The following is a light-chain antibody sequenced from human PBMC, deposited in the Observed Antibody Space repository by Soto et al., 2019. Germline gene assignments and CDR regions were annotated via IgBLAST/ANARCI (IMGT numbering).Light chain of an antibody. CDR1: QSISSW. V-gene: IGKV1-5*01. Sequence: VQLTQSPSFLSASVGDRVTITCRASQSISSWLAWYQQKPGKAPKLLIYDASSMESGVPSRFSGSGSGTEFTLTISSLQPDDFAAYYCQQYNSYSPTFGQGTLLE. J-gene: IGKJ5*01. CDR3: QQYNSYSPT. CDR2: DAS.